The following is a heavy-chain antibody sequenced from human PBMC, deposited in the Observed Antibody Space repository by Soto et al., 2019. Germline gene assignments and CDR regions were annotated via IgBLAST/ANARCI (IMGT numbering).Heavy chain of an antibody. J-gene: IGHJ4*02. CDR1: GFTFTRYS. CDR3: ARESEDLTSNFDY. Sequence: EVQLVESGGGLVKPGGSLRLSCAASGFTFTRYSMNWVRQAPGKGLEWVSSISSTTNYIYYADSMKGLFTVSRDNAKNSVYLEMNSLSADYTAVYYCARESEDLTSNFDYWGQGTLVTVSS. V-gene: IGHV3-21*01. CDR2: ISSTTNYI.